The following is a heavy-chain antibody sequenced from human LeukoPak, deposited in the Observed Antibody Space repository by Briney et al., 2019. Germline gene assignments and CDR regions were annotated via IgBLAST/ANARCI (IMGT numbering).Heavy chain of an antibody. J-gene: IGHJ4*02. CDR3: ASSTAVGGYYFDY. CDR1: GFTFSSYS. Sequence: GGSLRLSCAASGFTFSSYSMNWVRQAPGKGLEWVSYISSSSSTIYYADSVKGRFTISRDNAKNSLYLQMNSLRAEDTAVYYCASSTAVGGYYFDYWGQGTLVTVSS. CDR2: ISSSSSTI. D-gene: IGHD3-16*01. V-gene: IGHV3-48*04.